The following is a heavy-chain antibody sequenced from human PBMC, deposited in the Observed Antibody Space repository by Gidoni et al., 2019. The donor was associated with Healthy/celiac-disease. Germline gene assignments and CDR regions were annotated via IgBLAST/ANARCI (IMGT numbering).Heavy chain of an antibody. Sequence: HVQLQQWCACLLKPSETLSLTCAVYAGSFSGSSWSWLRQPPGKGLELIWEINPSGSTNYNPYLKSRVTISVDTSKNEFSLKLSSVTAADTAVYYCARVAVAGSPGIDYWGQGTLVTVSS. V-gene: IGHV4-34*01. J-gene: IGHJ4*02. D-gene: IGHD6-19*01. CDR3: ARVAVAGSPGIDY. CDR1: AGSFSGSS. CDR2: INPSGST.